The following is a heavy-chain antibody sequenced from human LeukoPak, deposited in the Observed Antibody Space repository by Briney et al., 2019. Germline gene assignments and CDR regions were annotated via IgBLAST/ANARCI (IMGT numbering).Heavy chain of an antibody. Sequence: PSETLSPTGTVSGGPTSSYYWSWFRQPPGKGLGWRGYINNSGGTNNNPSLKSRVTISVDTSKNQFSLKVSSVTAADTAVYYCARRIPTNPAYFDCCGQGTLVAVS. V-gene: IGHV4-59*08. CDR1: GGPTSSYY. J-gene: IGHJ4*02. CDR3: ARRIPTNPAYFDC. D-gene: IGHD1-14*01. CDR2: INNSGGT.